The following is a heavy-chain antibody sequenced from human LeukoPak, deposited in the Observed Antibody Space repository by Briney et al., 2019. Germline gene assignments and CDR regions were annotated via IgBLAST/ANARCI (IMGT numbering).Heavy chain of an antibody. CDR3: AKAPVTTCGGAYCYPFDY. Sequence: GGSLRLSCAASGFTLSSYAMSWVRQAPGKGLEWVSAISDSGNTYHADSVKGRFTISRDSSKNTLFLQMNRLRPEDAAVYYCAKAPVTTCGGAYCYPFDYWGQGTLVTVSS. V-gene: IGHV3-23*01. D-gene: IGHD2-21*01. CDR2: ISDSGNT. CDR1: GFTLSSYA. J-gene: IGHJ4*02.